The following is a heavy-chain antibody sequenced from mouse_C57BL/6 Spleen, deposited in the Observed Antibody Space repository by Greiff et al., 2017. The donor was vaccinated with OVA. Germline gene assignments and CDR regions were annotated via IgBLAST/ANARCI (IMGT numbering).Heavy chain of an antibody. Sequence: QVQLQQPGAELVRPGSSVKLSCKASGYTFTSYWMDWVKQRPGQGLEWIGNIYPSDSATHYNQKFKDKATLTVDKSSSTAYMQLSSLTSEDSAVYFCARGGSYGNYADYWGQGTTLTVSS. CDR1: GYTFTSYW. CDR2: IYPSDSAT. D-gene: IGHD2-1*01. CDR3: ARGGSYGNYADY. J-gene: IGHJ2*01. V-gene: IGHV1-61*01.